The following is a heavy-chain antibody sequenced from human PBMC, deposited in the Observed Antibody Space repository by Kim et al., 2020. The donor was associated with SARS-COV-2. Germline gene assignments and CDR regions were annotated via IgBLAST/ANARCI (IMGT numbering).Heavy chain of an antibody. V-gene: IGHV1-69*04. Sequence: SVKVSCKASGGTFSSYTISWVRQAPGQGLEWMGRIIPILGIANYAQKFQGRVTITADKSTSTAYMELSSLRSEDTAVYYCARDVGVVDTAMVYFDYWGQGTLVTVSS. CDR1: GGTFSSYT. D-gene: IGHD5-18*01. J-gene: IGHJ4*02. CDR2: IIPILGIA. CDR3: ARDVGVVDTAMVYFDY.